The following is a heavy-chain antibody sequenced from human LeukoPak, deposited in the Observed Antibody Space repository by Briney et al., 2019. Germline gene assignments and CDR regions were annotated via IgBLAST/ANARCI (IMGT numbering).Heavy chain of an antibody. CDR3: AKAPSSFDY. CDR1: GFTFTNYA. J-gene: IGHJ4*02. Sequence: GGSLRLSCAASGFTFTNYALNWVRQLPGTGLEWVSMISGPATTTYYADSVKGRFTISRDNSKNTLYLQMNSLRAEDTAVYYCAKAPSSFDYWGQGTLVTVSS. V-gene: IGHV3-23*01. CDR2: ISGPATTT.